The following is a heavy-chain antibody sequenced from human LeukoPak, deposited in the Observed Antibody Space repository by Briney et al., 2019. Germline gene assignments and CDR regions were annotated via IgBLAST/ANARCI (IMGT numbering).Heavy chain of an antibody. CDR2: IYYSGST. CDR3: ARSSEGRYYYDSSGFSYYYYYMDV. Sequence: ETLSLTCTVSGGSISSYYWSWIRQPPGKGLEWIGYIYYSGSTYYNPSLRSRVTISVDTSKNQFSLKLSSVTAADTAVYYCARSSEGRYYYDSSGFSYYYYYMDVWGKGTTVTISS. D-gene: IGHD3-22*01. CDR1: GGSISSYY. J-gene: IGHJ6*03. V-gene: IGHV4-59*01.